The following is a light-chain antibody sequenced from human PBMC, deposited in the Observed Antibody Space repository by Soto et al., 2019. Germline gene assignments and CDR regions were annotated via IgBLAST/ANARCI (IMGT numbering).Light chain of an antibody. CDR3: AAWDGSLNNVL. J-gene: IGLJ2*01. CDR1: GSSIGTNT. CDR2: GNN. Sequence: QSVLTQPPSASGTPGQRVTISCSGSGSSIGTNTVNWYRQLPGTAPKRLIYGNNQRPSGVPDRFSGSKSGTSASLGISGLQSEDEADDYCAAWDGSLNNVLFGGGTKLTVL. V-gene: IGLV1-44*01.